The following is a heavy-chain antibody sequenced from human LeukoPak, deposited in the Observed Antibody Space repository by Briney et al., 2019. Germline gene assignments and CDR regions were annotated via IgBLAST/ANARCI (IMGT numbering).Heavy chain of an antibody. D-gene: IGHD3-22*01. CDR1: GGSFSGYY. V-gene: IGHV4-34*01. Sequence: PSETLSLTCAVYGGSFSGYYWSWIRQPPGKGLEWIGEINHSGSTNYNPSLKSRVTISVDTSKNQFSLKLSSVTAADTAVYYCVRLVSAYGYYFDYWGQGTLVTVSS. CDR3: VRLVSAYGYYFDY. CDR2: INHSGST. J-gene: IGHJ4*02.